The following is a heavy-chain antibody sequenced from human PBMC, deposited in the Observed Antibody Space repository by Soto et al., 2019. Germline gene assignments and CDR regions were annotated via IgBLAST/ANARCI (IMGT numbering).Heavy chain of an antibody. V-gene: IGHV3-21*01. CDR3: ARDPIAKMHYYYMDV. CDR1: GFTFSSYS. Sequence: GWSLRLSCAASGFTFSSYSMNWVRQAPGKGLEWVSSISSSSSYIYYADSVKGRFTISRDNAKNSLYLQMNSLRAEDTAVYYCARDPIAKMHYYYMDVWGKGTPATVSS. CDR2: ISSSSSYI. D-gene: IGHD1-26*01. J-gene: IGHJ6*03.